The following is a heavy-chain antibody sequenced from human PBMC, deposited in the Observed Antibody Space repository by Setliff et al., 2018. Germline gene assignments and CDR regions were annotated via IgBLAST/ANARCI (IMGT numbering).Heavy chain of an antibody. CDR2: ISDSGGST. CDR3: AKGGSTSCYTEADY. J-gene: IGHJ4*02. D-gene: IGHD2-2*02. CDR1: GFTLSTYA. V-gene: IGHV3-23*01. Sequence: GGSLRLSCVASGFTLSTYAMSWVRQAPGKGLEWVSVISDSGGSTYYADSVKGRFTIARDNSKNTLYLQMLSLRAEDTAVYYWAKGGSTSCYTEADYWGQGTMVTVSS.